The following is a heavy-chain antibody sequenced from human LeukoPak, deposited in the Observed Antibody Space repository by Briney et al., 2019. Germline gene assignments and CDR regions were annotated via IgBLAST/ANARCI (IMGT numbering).Heavy chain of an antibody. Sequence: SETLSLTCALSGYSISSGYYWDWIRPPPGKGLEWIESIYHSGSTYYSPSLKSRVTISVDTSKNQFSLNLSSVTAADTAVYYCARSRERNRFGELGYWGQGTLVTVSS. D-gene: IGHD3-10*01. CDR3: ARSRERNRFGELGY. CDR2: IYHSGST. J-gene: IGHJ4*02. V-gene: IGHV4-38-2*01. CDR1: GYSISSGYY.